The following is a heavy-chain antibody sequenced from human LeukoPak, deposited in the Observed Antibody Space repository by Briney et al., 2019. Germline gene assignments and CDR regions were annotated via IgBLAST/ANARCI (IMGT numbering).Heavy chain of an antibody. V-gene: IGHV4-59*08. D-gene: IGHD6-19*01. J-gene: IGHJ4*02. CDR1: GGSISSYY. Sequence: PSETLSLTCTVSGGSISSYYWSWIRQPPGKGLEWIGYIYYSGSTNYNPSLKSRVTISVDTSKNQFSLKLSSVTAADTAVYYCARGPIAVALGYYFDYWGQGTLVTVSS. CDR3: ARGPIAVALGYYFDY. CDR2: IYYSGST.